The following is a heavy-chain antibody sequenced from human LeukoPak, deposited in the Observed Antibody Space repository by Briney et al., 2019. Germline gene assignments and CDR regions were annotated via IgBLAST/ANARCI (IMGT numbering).Heavy chain of an antibody. J-gene: IGHJ6*02. CDR2: INDIGSRT. D-gene: IGHD2-15*01. CDR3: TKGYCSVSTCLEPYYGMDV. V-gene: IGHV3-23*01. Sequence: GGSLRLSCAASGFTFNTYSMNWVRQAPGKGREWVSGINDIGSRTYYADSVKGRFTISRDNSKNRLYLQMNSLRAEDAALYYCTKGYCSVSTCLEPYYGMDVWGLGTTVTVSS. CDR1: GFTFNTYS.